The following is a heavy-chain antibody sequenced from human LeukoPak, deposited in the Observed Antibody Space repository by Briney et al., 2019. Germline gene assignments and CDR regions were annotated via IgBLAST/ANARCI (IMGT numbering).Heavy chain of an antibody. CDR2: INPSGGST. CDR1: GYTFTSYY. D-gene: IGHD6-19*01. CDR3: ARVLGSGWYPNPKYYFDY. V-gene: IGHV1-46*01. J-gene: IGHJ4*02. Sequence: ASVKVSCKASGYTFTSYYMHRVRQAPGQGLEWMGIINPSGGSTSYAQKFQGRVTMTRDTSTSTVYMELSSLRSEDTAVYYCARVLGSGWYPNPKYYFDYWGQGTLVTVSS.